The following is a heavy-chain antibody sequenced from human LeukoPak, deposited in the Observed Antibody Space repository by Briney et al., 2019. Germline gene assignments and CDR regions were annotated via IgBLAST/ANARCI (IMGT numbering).Heavy chain of an antibody. J-gene: IGHJ4*02. CDR2: IYPGDSDT. D-gene: IGHD2-21*01. CDR3: ARHVGGGLDY. CDR1: GSRFTSYW. Sequence: GAALKISWKGSGSRFTSYWIGWVRQLPGKGLEWMGIIYPGDSDTRYSPSFQGQVTISADKSISTAYLQWSSLKASDTAMYYCARHVGGGLDYWGQGTLVTVSS. V-gene: IGHV5-51*01.